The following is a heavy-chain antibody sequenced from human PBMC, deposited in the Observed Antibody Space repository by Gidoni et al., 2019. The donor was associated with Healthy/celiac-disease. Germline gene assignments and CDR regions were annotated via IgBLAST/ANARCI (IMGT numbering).Heavy chain of an antibody. CDR3: ARQEWDTAMAPLGTTRGHNWFDP. J-gene: IGHJ5*02. V-gene: IGHV5-51*01. Sequence: EVQLVQSGAEVKKPGESLKISCKGSGYSFTSYWIGWVRQMPGKGLEWMGIIYPGDSDTRYSPSFQGQVTISADKSISTAYLQWSSLKASDTAMYYCARQEWDTAMAPLGTTRGHNWFDPWGQGTLVTVSS. CDR1: GYSFTSYW. D-gene: IGHD5-18*01. CDR2: IYPGDSDT.